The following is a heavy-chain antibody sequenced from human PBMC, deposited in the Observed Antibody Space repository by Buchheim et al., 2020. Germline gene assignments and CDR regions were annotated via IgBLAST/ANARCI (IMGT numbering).Heavy chain of an antibody. CDR2: ISGGAGST. D-gene: IGHD3-3*01. CDR3: AKLNDFWSGYLDY. Sequence: EVQLLESGGGLVQPGGSLRLSCAASGFTFSSYAMNWVRQAPGKGLEWVSSISGGAGSTYYADSVKGRFTISRDTSKNKLYLQMNSLRAEDTAVYYCAKLNDFWSGYLDYWGQGTL. CDR1: GFTFSSYA. J-gene: IGHJ4*02. V-gene: IGHV3-23*01.